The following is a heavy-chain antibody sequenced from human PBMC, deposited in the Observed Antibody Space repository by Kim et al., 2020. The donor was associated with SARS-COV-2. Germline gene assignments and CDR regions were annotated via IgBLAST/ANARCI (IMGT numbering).Heavy chain of an antibody. CDR3: ARGGRVPDEITIFGVTSYYYYMDV. J-gene: IGHJ6*03. Sequence: ASVKVSCKASGYTFTSYDINWVRQATGQGLEWMGWMNPNCGNTGYAQKFQGRVTITRNTSISTAYMELSSLRSEDTAVYYCARGGRVPDEITIFGVTSYYYYMDVWGKGTTVTVSS. CDR2: MNPNCGNT. D-gene: IGHD3-3*01. V-gene: IGHV1-8*01. CDR1: GYTFTSYD.